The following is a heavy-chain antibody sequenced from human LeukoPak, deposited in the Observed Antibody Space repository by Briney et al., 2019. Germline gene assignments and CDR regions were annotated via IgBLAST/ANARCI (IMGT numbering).Heavy chain of an antibody. J-gene: IGHJ4*02. CDR1: GESINSGVYS. D-gene: IGHD5-18*01. CDR2: IYYSGST. CDR3: ARHMDTAMVGFDY. Sequence: SQTLSLTCAVSGESINSGVYSWSWIRQPPGKGLEWIGTIYYSGSTYYNPSLKSRVTISVDTSKNQFPLKLSSVTAADTAVYYCARHMDTAMVGFDYWGQGTLVTVSS. V-gene: IGHV4-30-2*03.